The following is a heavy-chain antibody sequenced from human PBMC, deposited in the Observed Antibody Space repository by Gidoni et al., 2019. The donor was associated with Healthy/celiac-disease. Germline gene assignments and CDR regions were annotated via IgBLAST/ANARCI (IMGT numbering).Heavy chain of an antibody. V-gene: IGHV3-13*01. CDR1: GFTFSSYD. J-gene: IGHJ6*02. D-gene: IGHD2-15*01. Sequence: EVQLVESGGGLVQPGGSLRLSCSASGFTFSSYDMHWVRQATGKCLEWVSAIGTAGDTYYPGSVKGRFTISRENAKNSLYLQMNSLRAGDTAVYYCARCGSGGSCSYGMDVWGQGTTVTVFS. CDR2: IGTAGDT. CDR3: ARCGSGGSCSYGMDV.